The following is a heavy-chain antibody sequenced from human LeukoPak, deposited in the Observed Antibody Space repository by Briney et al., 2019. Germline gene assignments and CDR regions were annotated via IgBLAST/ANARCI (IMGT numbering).Heavy chain of an antibody. CDR2: IRFDGGPQ. D-gene: IGHD2-15*01. V-gene: IGHV3-30*02. J-gene: IGHJ4*02. CDR3: ARRRRGGYCSGGSCPGYFAY. CDR1: GLTFSRSG. Sequence: GGSLRLSCAVSGLTFSRSGMNWVRQAPGKGLEWVAFIRFDGGPQYYVASVKGRLTISRDNSNNTLYLQMNSLRAEDTAVYYRARRRRGGYCSGGSCPGYFAYWGQGTLVTVSS.